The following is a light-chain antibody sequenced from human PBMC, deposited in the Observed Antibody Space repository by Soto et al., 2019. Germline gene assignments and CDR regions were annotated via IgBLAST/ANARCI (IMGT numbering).Light chain of an antibody. V-gene: IGKV3-11*01. Sequence: IFLTRSPATLSLSPGERATLSFMASQSVDNFLAWYQQKPGQAPRLLIFVASYRATGIPARFSGSGSGTDFTLTITSLEPEDFAVYYCQQRGSWPATFGPGTKVDIK. CDR1: QSVDNF. J-gene: IGKJ3*01. CDR3: QQRGSWPAT. CDR2: VAS.